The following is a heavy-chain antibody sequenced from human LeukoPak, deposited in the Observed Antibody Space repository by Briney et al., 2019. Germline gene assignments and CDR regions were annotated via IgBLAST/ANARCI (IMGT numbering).Heavy chain of an antibody. CDR2: IRYDGSNK. V-gene: IGHV3-30*02. J-gene: IGHJ5*02. Sequence: PGGSLRLSSAASGFTFSSYGMHWVRQAPGKGLEWVAFIRYDGSNKYYADSVKGRFTISRDNSKNTLYLQMNSLRAEDTAVYYCARGRIAVAGTEENWFDPWGQGTLVTVSS. CDR3: ARGRIAVAGTEENWFDP. CDR1: GFTFSSYG. D-gene: IGHD6-19*01.